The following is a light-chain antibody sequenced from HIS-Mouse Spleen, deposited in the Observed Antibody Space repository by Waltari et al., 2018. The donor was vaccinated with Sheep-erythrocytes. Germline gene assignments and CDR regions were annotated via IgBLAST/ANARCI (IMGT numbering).Light chain of an antibody. CDR2: DVS. J-gene: IGLJ1*01. CDR3: CSYAGSYNHV. Sequence: QSALTQPSPVSGSPGQSVTISCTGTSSDVCGYNHGSWYQQHPGKAPKLMIYDVSKRPSGVPDRFSGSKSGNTASLTISGLQAEDEADYYCCSYAGSYNHVFATGTKVTVL. V-gene: IGLV2-11*01. CDR1: SSDVCGYNH.